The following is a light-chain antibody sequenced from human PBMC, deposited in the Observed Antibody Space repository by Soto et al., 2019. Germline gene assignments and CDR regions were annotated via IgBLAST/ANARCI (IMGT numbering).Light chain of an antibody. V-gene: IGKV1-6*01. J-gene: IGKJ1*01. Sequence: AFQMTQSPSSLSASVGDRVTITCRASQAIRNDLGWYQQKPGKAPNLLIFGASNLQVGVPVRFSASGSGTNFTLTISNLQPEDFASYYCLQDYTYPWTFGQGTKVDI. CDR1: QAIRND. CDR2: GAS. CDR3: LQDYTYPWT.